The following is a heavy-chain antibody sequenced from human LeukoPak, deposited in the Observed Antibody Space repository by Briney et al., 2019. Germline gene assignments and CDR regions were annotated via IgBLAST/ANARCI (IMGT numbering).Heavy chain of an antibody. D-gene: IGHD4-11*01. Sequence: SETLSLTCTVSGGSISSGDYYWSWIRQPPGKGLEWIGYIYYSGSTYYNPSLKSRVTISVDTSKNQFSLKLSSVTAADTAVYYCASDDNYGGSDYWGQGTLVTVSS. V-gene: IGHV4-30-4*01. CDR2: IYYSGST. CDR1: GGSISSGDYY. CDR3: ASDDNYGGSDY. J-gene: IGHJ4*02.